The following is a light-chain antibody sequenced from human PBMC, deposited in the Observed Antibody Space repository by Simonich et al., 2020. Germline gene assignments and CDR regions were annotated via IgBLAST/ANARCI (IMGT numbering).Light chain of an antibody. J-gene: IGLJ2*01. Sequence: NFMLTQPHSVSESPGKTVTISCTRSKGSIASNYVQWYQQRPGSAPTTLIYEVNQRPSGGPERFSGSIDSSSNSASLTISGLKTEDEADYYCQSYDSSNHVVFGGGTKLTVL. V-gene: IGLV6-57*03. CDR1: KGSIASNY. CDR3: QSYDSSNHVV. CDR2: EVN.